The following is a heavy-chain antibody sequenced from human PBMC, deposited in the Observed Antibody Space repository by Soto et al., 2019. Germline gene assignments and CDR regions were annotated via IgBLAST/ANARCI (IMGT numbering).Heavy chain of an antibody. D-gene: IGHD5-18*01. V-gene: IGHV5-10-1*01. Sequence: GESLKISCKGSGYSFTSYWISWVRQMPGKGLEWMGRIDPSDSYTNYSPSFQGHVTISADKSISTAYLQWSSLKASDTDMYYCARANSLQTDDYWSQGTLVTVSS. CDR3: ARANSLQTDDY. J-gene: IGHJ4*02. CDR1: GYSFTSYW. CDR2: IDPSDSYT.